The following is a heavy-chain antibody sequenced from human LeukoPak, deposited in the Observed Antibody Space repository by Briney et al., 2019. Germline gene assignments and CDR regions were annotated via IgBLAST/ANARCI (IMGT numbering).Heavy chain of an antibody. CDR3: ARDLRRAGFIDY. V-gene: IGHV3-53*01. Sequence: PSETLSLTCAVYGGSFSGYYWSWVRQAPGKGLEWVSVIYSGGSTYYADSVKGRFTISRDNSKNTLYLQMNSLRAEDTAVYYCARDLRRAGFIDYWGQGTLVTVSS. CDR1: GGSFSGYY. J-gene: IGHJ4*02. CDR2: IYSGGST. D-gene: IGHD3-10*01.